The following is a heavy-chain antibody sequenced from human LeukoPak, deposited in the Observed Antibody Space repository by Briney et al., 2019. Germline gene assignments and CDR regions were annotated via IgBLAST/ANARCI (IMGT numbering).Heavy chain of an antibody. CDR3: AKDFHGDTDD. V-gene: IGHV3-30*18. Sequence: GGSLRLSCAASGFTFSNYGMHWVRQAPGNGLEWVAVISYDGSDKYYADSEKGRFTISRDISKNTLYLQMSSLKPEDTAVYYCAKDFHGDTDDWGQGTLVTVSS. CDR2: ISYDGSDK. CDR1: GFTFSNYG. J-gene: IGHJ4*02. D-gene: IGHD4-17*01.